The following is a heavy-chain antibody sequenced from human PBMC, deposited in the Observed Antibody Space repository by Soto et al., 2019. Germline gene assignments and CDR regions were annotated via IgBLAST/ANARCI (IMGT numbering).Heavy chain of an antibody. J-gene: IGHJ4*02. V-gene: IGHV3-30*18. CDR1: GFTFSNFG. CDR3: AKDGRYYDRSGFYPEDY. CDR2: ISYDGSNK. Sequence: QVQLVESGGGVVQPGRSLRLSCVVSGFTFSNFGMHWVRQAPGKGLVWVEVISYDGSNKYYADSVTGRFTISRDNSKNTLYLQMNSLRAEDTAVYYCAKDGRYYDRSGFYPEDYWGQGTLVTVSS. D-gene: IGHD3-22*01.